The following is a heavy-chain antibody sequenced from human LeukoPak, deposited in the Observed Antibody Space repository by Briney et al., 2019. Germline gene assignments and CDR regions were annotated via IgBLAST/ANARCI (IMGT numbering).Heavy chain of an antibody. CDR2: IYPGDSDT. CDR3: AARYCSSTSCYGDWYFDL. D-gene: IGHD2-2*01. Sequence: GESLKITCKGSGYSFTSYWIGWVRQMPGKGLEWMGIIYPGDSDTRYSPSFQGQVTISADKSISTAYLQWSSLKASDTAMYYCAARYCSSTSCYGDWYFDLWGRGTLVTVSS. CDR1: GYSFTSYW. V-gene: IGHV5-51*01. J-gene: IGHJ2*01.